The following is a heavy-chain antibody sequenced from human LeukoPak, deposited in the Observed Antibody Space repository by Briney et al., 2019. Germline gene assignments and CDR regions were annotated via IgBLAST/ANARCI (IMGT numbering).Heavy chain of an antibody. CDR1: GLSFSNYT. Sequence: GGSLRLSCAASGLSFSNYTMSWVRQAPGTGLQWVSALSGRGSGGSTYYADSVKGRFTISRDISKNTLHLQMNSLRADDTAVYYCAKVGGYCSGGGCYEGVFDIWGQGTMVTVSS. J-gene: IGHJ3*02. CDR2: LSGRGSGGST. D-gene: IGHD2-15*01. V-gene: IGHV3-23*01. CDR3: AKVGGYCSGGGCYEGVFDI.